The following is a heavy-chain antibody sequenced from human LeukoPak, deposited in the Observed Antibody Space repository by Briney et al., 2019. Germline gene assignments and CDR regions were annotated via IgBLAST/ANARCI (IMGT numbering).Heavy chain of an antibody. CDR1: GGSFSGYY. D-gene: IGHD6-19*01. V-gene: IGHV4-34*01. Sequence: SETLSLTCAVYGGSFSGYYWSWIRQPPGKGLEWIGEINHSGSTNYNPSLKSRVTISVDKSKNQFSLKLSSVTAADTAIYYCARRSLAGPADYWGQGTLVTVSS. CDR3: ARRSLAGPADY. CDR2: INHSGST. J-gene: IGHJ4*02.